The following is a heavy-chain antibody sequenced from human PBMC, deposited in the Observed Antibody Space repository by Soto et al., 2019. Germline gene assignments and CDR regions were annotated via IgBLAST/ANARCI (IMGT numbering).Heavy chain of an antibody. V-gene: IGHV3-33*01. CDR1: GFTFSSYG. J-gene: IGHJ3*02. CDR3: ARDSGAYCSSTSCFDAFDI. D-gene: IGHD2-2*01. CDR2: IWYDGSNK. Sequence: QVQLVESGGGVVQPGRSLRLSCAASGFTFSSYGMHWVRQAPGKGLEWVAVIWYDGSNKYYADSVKGRFTISRDNSKNTLYLQMNSLRAEDTAVYYCARDSGAYCSSTSCFDAFDIWGQGTMVTVSS.